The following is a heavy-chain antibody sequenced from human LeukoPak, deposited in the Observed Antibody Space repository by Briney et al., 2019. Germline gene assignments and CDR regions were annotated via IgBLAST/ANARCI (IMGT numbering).Heavy chain of an antibody. CDR3: ARDLCSSTSCLDD. CDR2: ISAYNGNT. D-gene: IGHD2-2*01. J-gene: IGHJ4*02. Sequence: GASVKVSCKASGYTFTSYGISSVRHAPGQGLEWMGWISAYNGNTNYAQKLQGRVTMTTDTSTSTAYMELRSLRSDETAVYYCARDLCSSTSCLDDWGQGTLVTVSS. V-gene: IGHV1-18*01. CDR1: GYTFTSYG.